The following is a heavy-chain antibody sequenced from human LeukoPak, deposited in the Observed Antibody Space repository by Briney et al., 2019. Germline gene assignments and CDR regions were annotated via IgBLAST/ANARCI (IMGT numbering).Heavy chain of an antibody. J-gene: IGHJ6*02. D-gene: IGHD6-19*01. CDR1: GFTFSSYD. Sequence: GGSLRLSCAASGFTFSSYDMHWVRQATGKGLEWVSAIGTAGDTYYPGSVKGRFTISRENAKNSLYLQMNSLRAGETAVYYCARATRTSSVWYRRYYYGMDVWGQGTTVTVSS. CDR3: ARATRTSSVWYRRYYYGMDV. CDR2: IGTAGDT. V-gene: IGHV3-13*01.